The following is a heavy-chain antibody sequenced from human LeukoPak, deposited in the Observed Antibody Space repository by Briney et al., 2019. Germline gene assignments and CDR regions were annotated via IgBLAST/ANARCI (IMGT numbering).Heavy chain of an antibody. CDR3: ARDPLRGGYSGYFDY. CDR2: ISYDGSNK. J-gene: IGHJ4*02. Sequence: GGSLRLSCAASGFTFSSYAMHWVGQAPGKGLEWVAVISYDGSNKYYADSVKGRFTISRDNSKNTLYLQMNSLRAEDTAVYYCARDPLRGGYSGYFDYWGQGTLVTVSS. V-gene: IGHV3-30*04. D-gene: IGHD5-12*01. CDR1: GFTFSSYA.